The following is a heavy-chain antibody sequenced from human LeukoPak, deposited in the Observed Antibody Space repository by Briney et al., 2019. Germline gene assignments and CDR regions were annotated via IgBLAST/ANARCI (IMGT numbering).Heavy chain of an antibody. CDR1: GFTFSRDS. CDR3: ARGSYPLDY. V-gene: IGHV3-48*04. CDR2: ISHDSTII. D-gene: IGHD3-16*02. J-gene: IGHJ4*02. Sequence: GGSLRLSCAASGFTFSRDSMNWVRQAPGKGLEWISYISHDSTIIYYADSVKGRFTISRDNAKNSLYLQMNSLRAEDTAMYYCARGSYPLDYWGQGTLVTVSS.